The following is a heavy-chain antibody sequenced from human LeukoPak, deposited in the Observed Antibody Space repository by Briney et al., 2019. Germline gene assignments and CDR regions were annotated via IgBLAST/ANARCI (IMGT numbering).Heavy chain of an antibody. CDR1: GASIITYY. CDR3: ARHDCTSTTRYYYYGLDV. V-gene: IGHV4-59*08. CDR2: IYYSGNT. D-gene: IGHD2-2*01. J-gene: IGHJ6*02. Sequence: SETLSPTCTVSGASIITYYWSWFRQPPGKGLEWIGYIYYSGNTNYNPSLKSRVTISVDTSKNQFSLKLSSVTAADTAVYYCARHDCTSTTRYYYYGLDVWGQGTAVTVSS.